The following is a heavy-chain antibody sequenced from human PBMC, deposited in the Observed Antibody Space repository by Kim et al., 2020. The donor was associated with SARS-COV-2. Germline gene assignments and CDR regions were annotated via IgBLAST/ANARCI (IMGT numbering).Heavy chain of an antibody. CDR2: INPKNGGT. D-gene: IGHD2-2*01. Sequence: ASVKVSCKASGYSFADYYIHWVRQAPGQGLEWMGWINPKNGGTEYAQKFQGRVSMTRDTSVSTAFMDLIGLTSDDTAIYLCARFAYQGVNSFDVWGQGT. CDR1: GYSFADYY. CDR3: ARFAYQGVNSFDV. V-gene: IGHV1-2*02. J-gene: IGHJ3*01.